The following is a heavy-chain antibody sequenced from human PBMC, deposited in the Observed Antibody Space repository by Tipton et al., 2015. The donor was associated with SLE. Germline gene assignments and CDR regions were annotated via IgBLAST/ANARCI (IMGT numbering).Heavy chain of an antibody. CDR1: GFTFSSYD. D-gene: IGHD6-6*01. J-gene: IGHJ4*02. CDR2: IGTTGDT. Sequence: QLVQSGGGLVQPGGSLRLSCAASGFTFSSYDMHWVRQATGKGLEWVSAIGTTGDTYYPGSVKGRFTISRENAKNSLYLQMNSLRAGDTAVYYCARGPYSSSSPPDYWGQGTLVTVSS. CDR3: ARGPYSSSSPPDY. V-gene: IGHV3-13*01.